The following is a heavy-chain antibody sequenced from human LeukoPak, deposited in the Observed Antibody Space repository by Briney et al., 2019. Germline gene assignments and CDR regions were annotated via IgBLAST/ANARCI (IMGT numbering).Heavy chain of an antibody. CDR1: GFTFSSYS. CDR2: ISSSSSYI. CDR3: ARDGDSDYGSGSYPAYYYYYYMDV. D-gene: IGHD3-10*01. J-gene: IGHJ6*03. Sequence: GGSLRLSCAASGFTFSSYSMNWVRQAPGKGLEWVSSISSSSSYIYYADSVKGRFTISRDNAKNSLYLQMNSLRAEDTAVYYCARDGDSDYGSGSYPAYYYYYYMDVWGKGTTVTVSS. V-gene: IGHV3-21*01.